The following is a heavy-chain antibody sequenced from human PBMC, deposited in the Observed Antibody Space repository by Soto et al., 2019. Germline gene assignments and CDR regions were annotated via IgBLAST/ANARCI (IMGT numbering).Heavy chain of an antibody. CDR2: IATYNTNR. V-gene: IGHV1-18*01. J-gene: IGHJ5*02. Sequence: HLVQSGPEVKKPGAAVTVSCKTSGDTFTNFGLSWVRQAPGQGLEWMGWIATYNTNRNYAQKFQGRLTLTTDTSTSTAYMELKSLGYDDTAVYYCARVLRGVVNWFDPWGQGTLVTVSS. CDR3: ARVLRGVVNWFDP. CDR1: GDTFTNFG. D-gene: IGHD3-10*01.